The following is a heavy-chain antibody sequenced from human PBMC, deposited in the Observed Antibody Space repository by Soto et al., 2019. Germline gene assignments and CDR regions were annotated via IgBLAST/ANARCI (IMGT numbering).Heavy chain of an antibody. CDR2: ISAYNGNT. CDR1: GYTFTSYG. J-gene: IGHJ6*02. V-gene: IGHV1-18*04. D-gene: IGHD2-2*01. Sequence: AASVKVSCKASGYTFTSYGISWVRQAPGQGLEWMGWISAYNGNTNYAQKLQGRVTMTTDTSTSTAYMELRSLRSDDTAVYYCARRSTTPLPLYGMDVWGQGTTVTVSS. CDR3: ARRSTTPLPLYGMDV.